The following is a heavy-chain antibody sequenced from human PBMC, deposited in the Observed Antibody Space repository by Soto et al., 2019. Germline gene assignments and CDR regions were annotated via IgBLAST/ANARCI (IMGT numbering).Heavy chain of an antibody. Sequence: GGSLRLSCAASGFTFSIYAMSWIRQAPGKGLEWVSGIGNIDETYYADSVKGRFTISRDNLKNTLFLQMNSLRAEDTATYYCAKDRMDHNSVWDPFDVWGRGTLVTVSS. V-gene: IGHV3-23*01. D-gene: IGHD1-20*01. CDR1: GFTFSIYA. CDR3: AKDRMDHNSVWDPFDV. J-gene: IGHJ3*01. CDR2: IGNIDET.